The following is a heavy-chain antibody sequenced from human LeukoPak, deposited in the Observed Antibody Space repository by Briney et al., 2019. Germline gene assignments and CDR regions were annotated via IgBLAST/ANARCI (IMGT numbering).Heavy chain of an antibody. D-gene: IGHD5-18*01. CDR3: ARGRWGEVVGYSYGYWFDP. V-gene: IGHV1-69*06. J-gene: IGHJ5*02. Sequence: GASVKVSCKASGGTFSSYAISWVRQAPGQGLEWMGGIIPIFGTANYAQKFQGRVTITADKSTSTAYMELSSLRSEDTAVYYCARGRWGEVVGYSYGYWFDPWGQGTLVTVSS. CDR1: GGTFSSYA. CDR2: IIPIFGTA.